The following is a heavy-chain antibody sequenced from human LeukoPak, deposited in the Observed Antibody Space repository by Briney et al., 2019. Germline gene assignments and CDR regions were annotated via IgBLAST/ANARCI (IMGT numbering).Heavy chain of an antibody. J-gene: IGHJ4*02. V-gene: IGHV7-4-1*02. Sequence: ASVKVSCKASGYTFTSYAMNWVRQAPGQGLEWMGWINTNTGNPTYAQGFTGRFVFSLDTSVGTAYLQISSLKAEDTAVYYCARGGPLTGYYPFDYWGQGTLVTVSS. CDR3: ARGGPLTGYYPFDY. CDR1: GYTFTSYA. CDR2: INTNTGNP. D-gene: IGHD3-9*01.